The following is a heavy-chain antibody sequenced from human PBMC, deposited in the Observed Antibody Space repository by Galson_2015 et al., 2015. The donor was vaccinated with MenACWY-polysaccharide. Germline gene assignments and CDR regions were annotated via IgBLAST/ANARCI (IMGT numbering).Heavy chain of an antibody. V-gene: IGHV4-59*01. J-gene: IGHJ2*01. CDR3: ARAIAVAGQRRDFDL. CDR1: GGSISSSY. Sequence: SETLSLTCTVSGGSISSSYWNWIRQPPGKGLEWVGYINYSGSTNHNPSLKSRVTMSVDTPKNQFSLNLTSVTDADTAVYYCARAIAVAGQRRDFDLWGRGTLVTVSS. CDR2: INYSGST. D-gene: IGHD6-19*01.